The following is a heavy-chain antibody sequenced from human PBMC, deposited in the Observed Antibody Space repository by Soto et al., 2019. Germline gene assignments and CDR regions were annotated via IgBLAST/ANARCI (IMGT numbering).Heavy chain of an antibody. CDR2: IIRIFGTA. V-gene: IGHV1-69*12. Sequence: QVQLVQSGAEVKKPGSSVKVSCKASGGTFSSYAISWVRQAPGQGLEWMGGIIRIFGTADYAQKFQGRVTITADESTSTAYMELSSLSAEDTAVYYCAPPPAGYYYYGMDVWGQGTTVTVSS. CDR3: APPPAGYYYYGMDV. J-gene: IGHJ6*02. CDR1: GGTFSSYA.